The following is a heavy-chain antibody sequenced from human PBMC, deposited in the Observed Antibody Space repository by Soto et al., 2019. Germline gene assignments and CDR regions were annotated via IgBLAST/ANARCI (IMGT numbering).Heavy chain of an antibody. J-gene: IGHJ5*02. Sequence: SVKVSCKASGGTFSSYTISWVRQAPGQGLEWMGGIIPIFGTANYAQKFQGRVTITADESTSTAYMELSSLRSEDTAVYYCARGYCTNGVCYNWFDPWGQGTLVTVSS. CDR1: GGTFSSYT. CDR3: ARGYCTNGVCYNWFDP. D-gene: IGHD2-8*01. V-gene: IGHV1-69*13. CDR2: IIPIFGTA.